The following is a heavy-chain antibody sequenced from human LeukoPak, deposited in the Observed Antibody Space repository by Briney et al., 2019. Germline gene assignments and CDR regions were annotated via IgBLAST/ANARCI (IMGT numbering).Heavy chain of an antibody. D-gene: IGHD3-22*01. Sequence: SETLSLTCTVSGGSISSGGYYWSWIRQHPGKGLEWIGYIYYSGSTYYNPSLKSRVTISVDTSKNQFSLKLSSVTAADTAVYYCVTTYYYDSSGYYVDDYWGQGTLVTVSS. CDR2: IYYSGST. CDR1: GGSISSGGYY. V-gene: IGHV4-31*03. CDR3: VTTYYYDSSGYYVDDY. J-gene: IGHJ4*02.